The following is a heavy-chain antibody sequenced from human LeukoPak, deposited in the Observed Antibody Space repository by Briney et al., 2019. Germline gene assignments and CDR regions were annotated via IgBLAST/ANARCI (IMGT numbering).Heavy chain of an antibody. Sequence: GESLKTSCKGSGYRFTNYWIGWVRQMPGKGLEWMGIIYPGDSDTRYSPSFQGQVTISADKSIRTAYLQWSSLKASDTAMYYCARGPYCSTTNCYSPYYYYYMSVWGRGTTVTVSS. V-gene: IGHV5-51*01. CDR2: IYPGDSDT. J-gene: IGHJ6*03. CDR1: GYRFTNYW. D-gene: IGHD2-2*01. CDR3: ARGPYCSTTNCYSPYYYYYMSV.